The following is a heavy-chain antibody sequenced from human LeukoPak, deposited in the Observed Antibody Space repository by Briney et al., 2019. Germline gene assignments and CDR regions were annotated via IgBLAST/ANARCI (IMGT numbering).Heavy chain of an antibody. J-gene: IGHJ4*02. V-gene: IGHV3-21*01. CDR3: ARGGGNFDY. Sequence: GGSLRLSCAASEFTFSSYTINWVRQAPGKGLEWVSSISSTSTYISYADSVKGRFTISRDNAKISLYLQMNSLRAEDTAVYYCARGGGNFDYWGQGTLVTVSS. D-gene: IGHD2-15*01. CDR1: EFTFSSYT. CDR2: ISSTSTYI.